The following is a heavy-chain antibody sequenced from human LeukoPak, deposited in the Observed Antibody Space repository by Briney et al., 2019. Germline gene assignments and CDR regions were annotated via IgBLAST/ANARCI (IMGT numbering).Heavy chain of an antibody. J-gene: IGHJ4*02. CDR2: INPEGSQT. D-gene: IGHD5-24*01. Sequence: PGGSLRLSCAASGFTFSSSWMNWVRQAPGKGLQWVGNINPEGSQTRFVDSVMGRFTISKDNAKNSLYLQMNSLRVEDTAVFYCAAWTDRGYNFWGQGTVVTVSS. CDR3: AAWTDRGYNF. CDR1: GFTFSSSW. V-gene: IGHV3-7*01.